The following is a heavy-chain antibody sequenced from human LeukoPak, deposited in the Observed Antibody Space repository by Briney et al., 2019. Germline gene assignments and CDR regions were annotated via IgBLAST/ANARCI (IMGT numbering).Heavy chain of an antibody. J-gene: IGHJ4*02. D-gene: IGHD6-19*01. CDR3: AKDPSIAVAFDY. Sequence: PGGSLRLSCAASGFTFSSYAMSWVRQAPGKGLEWFSAISGSGGSTYYADSVKGRFTISRDNSENTLYLQMNSLRAEDTAVYYCAKDPSIAVAFDYWGQGTLVTVSS. CDR1: GFTFSSYA. CDR2: ISGSGGST. V-gene: IGHV3-23*01.